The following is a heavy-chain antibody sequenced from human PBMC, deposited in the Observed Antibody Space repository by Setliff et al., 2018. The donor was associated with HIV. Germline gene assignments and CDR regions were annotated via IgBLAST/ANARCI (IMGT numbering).Heavy chain of an antibody. CDR3: ARDHLYYAPDY. CDR2: ISASSSYI. CDR1: GFTFSTYN. D-gene: IGHD3-10*01. J-gene: IGHJ4*02. V-gene: IGHV3-21*01. Sequence: PGGSLRLSCAASGFTFSTYNMNWVRQAPGKGLEWVSSISASSSYIYYADSVKGRFTISRDNARNSLFLQMNSLTVEDTAVYYCARDHLYYAPDYWGQGTLVTVSS.